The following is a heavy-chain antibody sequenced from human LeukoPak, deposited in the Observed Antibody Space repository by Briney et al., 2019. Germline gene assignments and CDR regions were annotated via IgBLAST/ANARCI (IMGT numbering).Heavy chain of an antibody. Sequence: GGSLRLSCATSDFTFINAWMNWVRQAPGKGPEWVGRIKSKADGGTTDYAEPVKGRFTISRDDSKNTLYLQMNSLKTEDTAIYYRADLCVTNCQSPRDYWGQGTLVTVSS. CDR1: DFTFINAW. J-gene: IGHJ4*02. V-gene: IGHV3-15*07. CDR3: ADLCVTNCQSPRDY. D-gene: IGHD2-2*01. CDR2: IKSKADGGTT.